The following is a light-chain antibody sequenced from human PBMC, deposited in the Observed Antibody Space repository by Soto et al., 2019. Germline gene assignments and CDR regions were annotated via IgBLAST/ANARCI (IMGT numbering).Light chain of an antibody. J-gene: IGKJ2*01. CDR1: QSVSSN. CDR2: GAS. CDR3: QQYNNWPLMYT. Sequence: IVMTQSPATLSVSPGERATLSCRASQSVSSNLAWYQQKPGQAPRLLIYGASTRATGIPARFSGSGSGTEFTLTISSLQSEDFAVYYCQQYNNWPLMYTFCQGTKLEIK. V-gene: IGKV3-15*01.